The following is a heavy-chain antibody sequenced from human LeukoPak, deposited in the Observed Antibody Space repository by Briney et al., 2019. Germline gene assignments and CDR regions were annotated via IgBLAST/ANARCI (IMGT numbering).Heavy chain of an antibody. Sequence: GASVKVSCKASGYTFTTYGISWVRQAPGQGLERMGWISAYNGNTKYAQKLQGRVTMTTDTSTSTDYMELRSLRSDDTAVYYCARDKETTVVTPDYFDYWGEGPLVTVSS. CDR3: ARDKETTVVTPDYFDY. D-gene: IGHD4-23*01. CDR2: ISAYNGNT. J-gene: IGHJ4*02. CDR1: GYTFTTYG. V-gene: IGHV1-18*01.